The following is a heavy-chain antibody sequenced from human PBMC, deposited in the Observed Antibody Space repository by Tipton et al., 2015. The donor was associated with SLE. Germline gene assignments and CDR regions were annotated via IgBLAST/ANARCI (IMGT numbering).Heavy chain of an antibody. V-gene: IGHV1-18*04. CDR1: GYTFTSYG. D-gene: IGHD6-19*01. J-gene: IGHJ6*02. CDR2: ISTYNGNT. Sequence: QVQLVQSGAEVKKPGASVKVSCKASGYTFTSYGISWVRQAPGQGLEWMGWISTYNGNTNYAQKLQGRVTMTTDTSTSTAYMELRSLRSDDTAVYYCARESAVAGTDYYYGMDVWGQGTTVTVSS. CDR3: ARESAVAGTDYYYGMDV.